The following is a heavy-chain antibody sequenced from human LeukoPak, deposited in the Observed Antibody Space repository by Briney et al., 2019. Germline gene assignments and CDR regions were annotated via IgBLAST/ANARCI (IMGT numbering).Heavy chain of an antibody. V-gene: IGHV3-23*01. Sequence: PGGSLRLSCATSGFTFSSYAMNWVRQAPGKGLECVSFISTSGDFTYYAASVKGRFTVSRDNSKNTLYLQMNSLRAEDTAVYYCAKVTQLAPFYWGQGTLVTVSS. CDR1: GFTFSSYA. D-gene: IGHD6-13*01. CDR3: AKVTQLAPFY. CDR2: ISTSGDFT. J-gene: IGHJ4*02.